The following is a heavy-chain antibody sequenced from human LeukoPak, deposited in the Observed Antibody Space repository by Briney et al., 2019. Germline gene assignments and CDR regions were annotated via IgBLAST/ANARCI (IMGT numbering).Heavy chain of an antibody. CDR1: GFTFSSYE. Sequence: GGSLSLSCAASGFTFSSYEMNWVRQAPGKGLEWVSYISSSGSTIYYTDSVKGRFSISRDNAKNSLYLQMNRLRAEDTAVYYCARETEGYCSGGSCSRFDYWGQGTLVTVSS. J-gene: IGHJ4*02. V-gene: IGHV3-48*03. CDR2: ISSSGSTI. CDR3: ARETEGYCSGGSCSRFDY. D-gene: IGHD2-15*01.